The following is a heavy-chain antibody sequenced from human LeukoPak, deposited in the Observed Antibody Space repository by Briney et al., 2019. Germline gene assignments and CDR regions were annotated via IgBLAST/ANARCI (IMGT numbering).Heavy chain of an antibody. Sequence: GGSLRLSCAASGFTFSSYAMSWVRQAPGKGLEWVSAISGSGGSTYYADSVKGRFSISRDNSKNTLYLQMNSLRAEDTAVYYCARGGYYRYDAFDIWGQGTMVTVSS. CDR3: ARGGYYRYDAFDI. CDR1: GFTFSSYA. D-gene: IGHD3-22*01. J-gene: IGHJ3*02. V-gene: IGHV3-23*01. CDR2: ISGSGGST.